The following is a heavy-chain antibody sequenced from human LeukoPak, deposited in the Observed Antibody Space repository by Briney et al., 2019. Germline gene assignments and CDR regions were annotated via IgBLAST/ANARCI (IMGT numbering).Heavy chain of an antibody. V-gene: IGHV3-7*04. D-gene: IGHD2-21*01. CDR1: GFIFSSSW. CDR2: IKQDGNEK. CDR3: ARDPYYSFDY. J-gene: IGHJ4*02. Sequence: GSLRLSCAASGFIFSSSWMSWVRQAPGKGLEWVANIKQDGNEKYYVDSVKGRFTISRDNAKNSLYLQMDSLRAEDTAVYYCARDPYYSFDYWGRGTLVTVCS.